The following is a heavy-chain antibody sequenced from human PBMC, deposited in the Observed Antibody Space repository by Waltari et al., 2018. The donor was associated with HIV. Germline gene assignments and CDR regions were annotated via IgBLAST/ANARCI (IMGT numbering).Heavy chain of an antibody. Sequence: QVQLQESGPGLVKPSGTLSLTCAVSGGSISSSNWWRWVRQPPGKGLEWIGEVYHSGDSNYNPSLKSRVTISVDKSKNQFSLKLRSVTAADTAVYYCARLDLSYYSGSGGLYYFDYWGQGTLVTVSS. J-gene: IGHJ4*02. CDR1: GGSISSSNW. V-gene: IGHV4-4*02. CDR2: VYHSGDS. CDR3: ARLDLSYYSGSGGLYYFDY. D-gene: IGHD3-10*01.